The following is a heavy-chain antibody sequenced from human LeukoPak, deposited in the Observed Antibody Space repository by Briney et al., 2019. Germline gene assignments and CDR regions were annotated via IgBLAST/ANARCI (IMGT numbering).Heavy chain of an antibody. CDR1: GYTFTSYG. V-gene: IGHV1-18*01. Sequence: ASVKVSCKASGYTFTSYGISWVRQAPGQGLEWMGWISAYNGNTNYAQKLQGRVTMTTDTSTSTAYMELSSLRSEDTAVYYCARTVTTVGPYYYYYYYMDVWGKGTTVTVSS. CDR3: ARTVTTVGPYYYYYYYMDV. J-gene: IGHJ6*03. CDR2: ISAYNGNT. D-gene: IGHD4-17*01.